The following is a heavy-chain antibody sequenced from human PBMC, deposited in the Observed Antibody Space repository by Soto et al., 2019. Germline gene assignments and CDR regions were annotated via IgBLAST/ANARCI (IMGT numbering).Heavy chain of an antibody. D-gene: IGHD7-27*01. CDR3: ARDPKTSGGQHWAFNYFDS. J-gene: IGHJ4*02. Sequence: GGSLRLSCAASGFSFSISPMHWVRQAPGKGPEWVALISYDGTNKFYADSVEGRFTISRDNSKSTLYLQVDSLRPEDAAVYYCARDPKTSGGQHWAFNYFDSWGQGTLVTVSS. V-gene: IGHV3-30-3*01. CDR1: GFSFSISP. CDR2: ISYDGTNK.